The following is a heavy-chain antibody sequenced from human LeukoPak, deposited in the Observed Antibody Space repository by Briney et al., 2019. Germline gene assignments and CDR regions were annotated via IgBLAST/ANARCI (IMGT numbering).Heavy chain of an antibody. CDR3: AKDARTDRYYYGSGSYFDY. Sequence: GGSLRLSCAASGFTFSSYGMHWVRQAPGKGLEWVAVISYDGSNKYYADSVKGRFTISRDNSKNTLYLQMNSLRAEDTAVYYCAKDARTDRYYYGSGSYFDYWGQGTLVTVSS. CDR1: GFTFSSYG. V-gene: IGHV3-30*18. D-gene: IGHD3-10*01. CDR2: ISYDGSNK. J-gene: IGHJ4*02.